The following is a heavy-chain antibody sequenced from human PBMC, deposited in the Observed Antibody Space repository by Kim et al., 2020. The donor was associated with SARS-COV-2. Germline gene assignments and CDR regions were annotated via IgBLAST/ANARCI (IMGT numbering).Heavy chain of an antibody. CDR2: FSGSGGST. D-gene: IGHD3-22*01. Sequence: GGSLRLSCAASGCTFSSYVLSWVRQAPGKGLEWFSAFSGSGGSTYYADSVKGRFTISRDNSKNTLYLQMNSLRAEDTAVYYCAKSPRYYFDSSGYLDYWGQGTLVTVSS. CDR3: AKSPRYYFDSSGYLDY. CDR1: GCTFSSYV. V-gene: IGHV3-23*01. J-gene: IGHJ4*02.